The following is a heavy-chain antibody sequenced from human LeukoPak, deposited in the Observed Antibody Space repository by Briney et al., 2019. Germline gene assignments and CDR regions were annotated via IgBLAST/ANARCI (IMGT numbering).Heavy chain of an antibody. Sequence: GESLKISCKGSGYTFTTYWIGWVRQMPGKGLEWMGIIYPGDSDTRYSPSFQGQVTISADKSISTAYLQWSSLKASDTAMYYCARLGLGGGNSLGLDYWGQGTLVTVSS. V-gene: IGHV5-51*01. CDR1: GYTFTTYW. CDR3: ARLGLGGGNSLGLDY. J-gene: IGHJ4*02. CDR2: IYPGDSDT. D-gene: IGHD4-23*01.